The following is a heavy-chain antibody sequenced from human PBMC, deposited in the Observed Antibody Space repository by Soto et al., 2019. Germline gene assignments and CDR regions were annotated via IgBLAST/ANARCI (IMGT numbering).Heavy chain of an antibody. CDR2: IYHSGST. V-gene: IGHV4-4*02. CDR3: ARGRYYGSGSYYFDY. D-gene: IGHD3-10*01. Sequence: PSETLSLTCAVSGGSISSSNWWSWVRQPPGKGLEWIGEIYHSGSTNYNPSLKSRVTISVDKSKNQFSLKLSSVTAADTSVYYCARGRYYGSGSYYFDYWGQGTVVTVSS. CDR1: GGSISSSNW. J-gene: IGHJ4*02.